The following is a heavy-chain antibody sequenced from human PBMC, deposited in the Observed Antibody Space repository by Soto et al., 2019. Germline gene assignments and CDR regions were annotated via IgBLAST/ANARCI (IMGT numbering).Heavy chain of an antibody. CDR2: IKQDGSEK. Sequence: VGSLRLSCAASGFTFSSYWMSWVRQAPGKGLEWVANIKQDGSEKYYVDSVKGRFTISRDNAKNSLYLQMNSLRAEDTAVYYCAREGYSTAYYYYGMDVWGQGTTVTVSS. CDR1: GFTFSSYW. V-gene: IGHV3-7*01. CDR3: AREGYSTAYYYYGMDV. D-gene: IGHD2-15*01. J-gene: IGHJ6*02.